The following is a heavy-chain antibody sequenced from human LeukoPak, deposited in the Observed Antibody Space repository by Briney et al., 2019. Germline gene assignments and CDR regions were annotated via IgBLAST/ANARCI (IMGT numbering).Heavy chain of an antibody. V-gene: IGHV4-59*01. CDR1: GGSISSYY. CDR2: IYYSGST. Sequence: PSESLSLTWTVSGGSISSYYWSWMRQPPGKGLEWIGYIYYSGSTNYNPSLKSRVTISVDTSKNQSSLKLSSVTAADTAVYYCATWGYYDSSGFRNWGQGTLVTVSS. CDR3: ATWGYYDSSGFRN. J-gene: IGHJ4*02. D-gene: IGHD3-22*01.